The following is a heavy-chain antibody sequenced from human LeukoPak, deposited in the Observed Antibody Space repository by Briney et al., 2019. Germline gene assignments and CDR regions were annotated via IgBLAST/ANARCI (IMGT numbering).Heavy chain of an antibody. J-gene: IGHJ4*02. D-gene: IGHD1-26*01. CDR3: TRDASGDTNSGPRMDV. CDR2: IKPDGSEK. V-gene: IGHV3-7*05. Sequence: GGCLRLSYAASAFTFRTYWMSWVRQAPGKGLEWVAMIKPDGSEKYYVDSVKGLFTISRDNAKNSLYLQMSSLRAEDTAVYYCTRDASGDTNSGPRMDVWGQGTLVTVSS. CDR1: AFTFRTYW.